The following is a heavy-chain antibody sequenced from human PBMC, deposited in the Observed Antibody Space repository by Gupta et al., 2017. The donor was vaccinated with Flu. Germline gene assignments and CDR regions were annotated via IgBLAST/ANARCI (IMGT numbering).Heavy chain of an antibody. CDR2: ISRSGGST. CDR1: YA. V-gene: IGHV3-23*01. J-gene: IGHJ4*02. Sequence: YAMSWVRQAPGKGLEWVSAISRSGGSTYYADSVKGRFTISRDNSKNTRDLQMNSMRAGETAVYYCAKVVVPTSLIRTLFVYWGQGTLVTVYS. CDR3: AKVVVPTSLIRTLFVY. D-gene: IGHD2-2*01.